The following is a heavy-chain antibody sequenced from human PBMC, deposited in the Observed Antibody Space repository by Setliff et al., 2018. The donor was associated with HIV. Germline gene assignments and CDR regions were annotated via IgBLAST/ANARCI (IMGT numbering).Heavy chain of an antibody. V-gene: IGHV4-34*01. J-gene: IGHJ4*02. CDR2: VNHSGTT. D-gene: IGHD4-17*01. Sequence: SETLSLTCAVYGTSFSDYYWTWIRQPPGKGLEWIGEVNHSGTTNYNTSLKSRVTISGDTSKKQFSLKLISLTAADTAVYYCARRGDYGGMGYWGRGTLVTVSS. CDR1: GTSFSDYY. CDR3: ARRGDYGGMGY.